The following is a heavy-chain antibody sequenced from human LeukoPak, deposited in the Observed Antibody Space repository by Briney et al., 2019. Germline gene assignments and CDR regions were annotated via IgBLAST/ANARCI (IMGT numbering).Heavy chain of an antibody. CDR2: IYYSGST. D-gene: IGHD3-10*01. Sequence: SETLSLTCTVSGGSLSSYYWSWIRQPPGKGLEWIGYIYYSGSTYYNPSLKSRVTISVDTSKNQFSLKLSSVTAADTAVYYCARDVPPVRGVPRYYFDYWGQGTLVTVSS. V-gene: IGHV4-59*12. J-gene: IGHJ4*02. CDR3: ARDVPPVRGVPRYYFDY. CDR1: GGSLSSYY.